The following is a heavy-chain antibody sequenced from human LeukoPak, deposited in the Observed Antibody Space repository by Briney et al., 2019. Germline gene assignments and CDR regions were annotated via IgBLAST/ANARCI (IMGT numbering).Heavy chain of an antibody. CDR2: IMPLFGTA. J-gene: IGHJ5*01. CDR3: ARDVHGDYGSGWFDP. CDR1: EGTFNNSA. V-gene: IGHV1-69*05. D-gene: IGHD4-17*01. Sequence: ASVKVSCKTSEGTFNNSAMSWVRQAPGQGLEWLGGIMPLFGTAGYAQKFQGRVTITKDESTRTVYLELTSLTSDDTAVYYCARDVHGDYGSGWFDPWGQGTLVSVSS.